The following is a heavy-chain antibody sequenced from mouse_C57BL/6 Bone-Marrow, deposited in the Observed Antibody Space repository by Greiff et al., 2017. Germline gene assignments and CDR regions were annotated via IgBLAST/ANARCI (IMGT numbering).Heavy chain of an antibody. CDR2: INPSSGYT. CDR1: GYTFTSYT. CDR3: ARSGTVY. J-gene: IGHJ2*01. D-gene: IGHD3-1*01. V-gene: IGHV1-4*01. Sequence: QVQLQQSGAELARPGASVKLSCKASGYTFTSYTMHWVKQRPGQGLEWIGYINPSSGYTKYNQKFKDQATLTADKSSSTAYMQLSSLTSEDAAVYYCARSGTVYWGQGTTLTVSS.